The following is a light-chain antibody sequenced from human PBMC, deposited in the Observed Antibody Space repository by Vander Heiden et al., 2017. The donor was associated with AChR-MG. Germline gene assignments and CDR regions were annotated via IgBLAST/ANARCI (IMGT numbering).Light chain of an antibody. CDR3: NSRDSSGNHLGV. Sequence: PAVSVALGQTVRITCQGDSLRSYYASWYQQKPGQAPVLVIYGKNNRPSGIPDRFSGSSSGNTASLTITGAQAEDEADYYCNSRDSSGNHLGVFGGGTKLTVL. CDR1: SLRSYY. V-gene: IGLV3-19*01. J-gene: IGLJ3*02. CDR2: GKN.